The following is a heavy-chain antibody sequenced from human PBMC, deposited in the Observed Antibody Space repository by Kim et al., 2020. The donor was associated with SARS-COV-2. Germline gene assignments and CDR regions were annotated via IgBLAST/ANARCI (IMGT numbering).Heavy chain of an antibody. CDR3: AKDPDFWSGSEKDY. CDR1: GFTFRNYA. CDR2: ISGSGGNT. J-gene: IGHJ4*02. D-gene: IGHD3-3*01. V-gene: IGHV3-23*01. Sequence: GGSLRLSCAASGFTFRNYAMSWVRQAPGKGLEWVSAISGSGGNTYYAASMKGRFTISRDNSKNTLYLQMNSLRVEDTAVYYCAKDPDFWSGSEKDYWGQGTLVTVSS.